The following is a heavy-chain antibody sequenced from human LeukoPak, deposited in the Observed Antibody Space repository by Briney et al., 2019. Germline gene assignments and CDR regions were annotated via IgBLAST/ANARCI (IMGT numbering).Heavy chain of an antibody. CDR1: GFTFSSYN. Sequence: GGSLRLSCAASGFTFSSYNMNWVRQAPGKGLEWVSSITSTGSYTFYADSVKGRFTISRDNAKNSLYLQMNSLRAEDTAVYYCARVYSGRYGWGQGTLVTVSS. J-gene: IGHJ4*02. CDR2: ITSTGSYT. V-gene: IGHV3-21*04. D-gene: IGHD1-26*01. CDR3: ARVYSGRYG.